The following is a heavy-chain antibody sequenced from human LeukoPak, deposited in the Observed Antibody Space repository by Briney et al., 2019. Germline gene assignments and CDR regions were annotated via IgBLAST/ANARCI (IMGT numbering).Heavy chain of an antibody. D-gene: IGHD3-3*01. CDR3: ARELSHYDFWSVYYYPTYYYYMDV. V-gene: IGHV1-46*01. J-gene: IGHJ6*03. CDR1: GYTFTSYC. Sequence: ASVKVTCKASGYTFTSYCMHWVRQAPGQGLEWMGIINPSGGSTSYAQKFQGRVTMTRDMSTSTVYMELSSLRSEDTAVYYYARELSHYDFWSVYYYPTYYYYMDVWGKGTTVTVSS. CDR2: INPSGGST.